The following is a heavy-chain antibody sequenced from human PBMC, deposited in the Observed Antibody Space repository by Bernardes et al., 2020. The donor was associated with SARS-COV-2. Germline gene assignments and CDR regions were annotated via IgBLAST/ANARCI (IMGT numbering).Heavy chain of an antibody. J-gene: IGHJ3*02. V-gene: IGHV1-69*13. CDR2: FIPLFGTT. CDR1: GNTFTSYA. Sequence: SVKVSCKTSGNTFTSYAVIWVRQAPGQGLECMGGFIPLFGTTNYAQNFQGRVTIAADESTSTVYMELSSLRSEDTAMYYCARSGTYPDAFDIWGQGTMVTVSS. D-gene: IGHD1-26*01. CDR3: ARSGTYPDAFDI.